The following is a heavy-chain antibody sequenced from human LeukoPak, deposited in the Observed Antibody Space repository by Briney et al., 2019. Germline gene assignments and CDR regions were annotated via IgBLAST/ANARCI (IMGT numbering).Heavy chain of an antibody. Sequence: GGSLRLSCAGSGFTFKNYWMAWVRQAPGKGLEWVANIRHDGSARYYGDSVKGRFTISRDDAKNSLFLQMNSLRVDDTALYYFARDNSGFDSWGQGTLVTVSS. V-gene: IGHV3-7*01. CDR3: ARDNSGFDS. CDR2: IRHDGSAR. CDR1: GFTFKNYW. J-gene: IGHJ4*02. D-gene: IGHD6-19*01.